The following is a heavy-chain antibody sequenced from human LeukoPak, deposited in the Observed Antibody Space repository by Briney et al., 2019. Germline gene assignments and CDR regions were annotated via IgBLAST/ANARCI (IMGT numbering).Heavy chain of an antibody. CDR1: GGSISSGDYY. CDR2: IYTSGST. Sequence: PSQTLSLTCTVSGGSISSGDYYWSWIRQPAGKGLEWIGRIYTSGSTNYNPSLKSRVTISVDTSKNQFSLKLSSVTAADTAVYYCARDLKDGYNYWGAFDIWGQGTMVTVSS. D-gene: IGHD5-24*01. J-gene: IGHJ3*02. V-gene: IGHV4-61*02. CDR3: ARDLKDGYNYWGAFDI.